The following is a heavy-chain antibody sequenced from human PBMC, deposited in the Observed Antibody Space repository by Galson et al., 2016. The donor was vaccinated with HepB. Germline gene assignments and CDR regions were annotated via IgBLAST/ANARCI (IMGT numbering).Heavy chain of an antibody. Sequence: SLRLSCAASGFTFSSDWMSWVRQAPGKGLEWVANIKQDGSEKYYVDSVKGRFTIASDNAKNSLYLQMNSLRADDTAVYYCARASGGGYDWDYYYGMDVWGKGTPVTVSS. D-gene: IGHD5-12*01. CDR3: ARASGGGYDWDYYYGMDV. J-gene: IGHJ6*04. V-gene: IGHV3-7*04. CDR2: IKQDGSEK. CDR1: GFTFSSDW.